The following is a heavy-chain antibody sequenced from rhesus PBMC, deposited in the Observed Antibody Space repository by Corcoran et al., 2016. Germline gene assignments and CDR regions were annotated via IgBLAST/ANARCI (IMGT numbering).Heavy chain of an antibody. V-gene: IGHV4-65*01. CDR2: ISGSSGST. Sequence: QVQLQESGPGLVKPSETLSLTCAVSGGSVSSSNWWSWIRLPPGKGLEWIGYISGSSGSTYYNPSLKSRVTISTDTSKNQFSLKLSSVTAADTAVYYCARVKGNYDPWGQGVLVTVSS. CDR3: ARVKGNYDP. D-gene: IGHD4-17*01. J-gene: IGHJ4*01. CDR1: GGSVSSSNW.